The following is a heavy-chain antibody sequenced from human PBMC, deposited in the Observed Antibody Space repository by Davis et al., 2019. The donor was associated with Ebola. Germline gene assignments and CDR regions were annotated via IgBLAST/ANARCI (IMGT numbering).Heavy chain of an antibody. D-gene: IGHD2-21*02. CDR1: GYSIRSGYY. V-gene: IGHV4-38-2*01. CDR2: MHHSGSS. J-gene: IGHJ1*01. CDR3: AVYTVVVTDIRAEYFQH. Sequence: MPGGSLRLSCAVSGYSIRSGYYWGWIRQPPGKGLEWIGSMHHSGSSYYNPSLKSRATISVDTSRNQFSLRLSSVTAADTAVYYCAVYTVVVTDIRAEYFQHWGQGTLATVSS.